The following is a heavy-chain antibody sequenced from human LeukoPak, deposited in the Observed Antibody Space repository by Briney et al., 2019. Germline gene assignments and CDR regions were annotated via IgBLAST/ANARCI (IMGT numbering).Heavy chain of an antibody. CDR2: TKPDGSEK. Sequence: GGSLRLSCAASGFTFSSYAMSWVRQAPGRGLEWVANTKPDGSEKNYGDSVKGRFTISRDNARNSLLLHMSSLTVEDTAVYYCVRNWNLDSWGQGTLVTVSS. J-gene: IGHJ4*02. D-gene: IGHD1-1*01. CDR1: GFTFSSYA. V-gene: IGHV3-7*01. CDR3: VRNWNLDS.